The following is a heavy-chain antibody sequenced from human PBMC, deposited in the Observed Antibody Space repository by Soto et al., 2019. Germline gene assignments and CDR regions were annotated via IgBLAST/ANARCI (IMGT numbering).Heavy chain of an antibody. D-gene: IGHD4-17*01. CDR3: AREAHGDYYLRGSHIDY. V-gene: IGHV3-33*01. Sequence: QVPLVESGGGVVQPGRSLRLSCAASGFTFSSYGMHWVRQAPGKGLEWVAVIWYDGSNKYYADSVKGRFTISRDNSKNTLYLQMNSLRAEDTAVYYCAREAHGDYYLRGSHIDYWGQGTLVTVSS. J-gene: IGHJ4*02. CDR1: GFTFSSYG. CDR2: IWYDGSNK.